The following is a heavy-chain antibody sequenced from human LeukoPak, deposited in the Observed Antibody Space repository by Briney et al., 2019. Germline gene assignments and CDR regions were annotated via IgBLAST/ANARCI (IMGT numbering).Heavy chain of an antibody. J-gene: IGHJ4*02. D-gene: IGHD3-10*01. CDR2: ISHSGST. CDR1: GASLCGYY. CDR3: ARNGWGFGSYWFY. V-gene: IGHV4-34*01. Sequence: SETLSLTCEVSGASLCGYYWSWIREAPGEGLEWIGEISHSGSTNYNPSLKSRVTISAHTSKNQFSLKLSSVIGADTAVYFCARNGWGFGSYWFYWGQGTLVTVSA.